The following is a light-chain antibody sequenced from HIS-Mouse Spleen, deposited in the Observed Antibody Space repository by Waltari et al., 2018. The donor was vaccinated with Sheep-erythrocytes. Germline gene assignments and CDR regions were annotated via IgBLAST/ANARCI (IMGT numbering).Light chain of an antibody. Sequence: DIVMTQSPDSLAVSLVERATINCKSSQGVLYSSNNKNYLAWYQQKPGQPPKLLIYWASTRESGVPDRFSGSGSGTDFTLTISSLQAEDVAVYYCQQYYSTPYTFGQGTKLEIK. CDR3: QQYYSTPYT. CDR2: WAS. J-gene: IGKJ2*01. V-gene: IGKV4-1*01. CDR1: QGVLYSSNNKNY.